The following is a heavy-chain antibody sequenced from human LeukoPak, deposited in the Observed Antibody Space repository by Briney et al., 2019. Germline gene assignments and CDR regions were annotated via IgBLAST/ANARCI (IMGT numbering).Heavy chain of an antibody. Sequence: SETLSLTCTVSGGSISSYYWNWIRQPPGKGLEWIGHIYYSGSTNYSPPLKSRVTISVDTSKNQFSLKLSSVTAADTAVYYCARNSSELYYYDTSGYQYYHYMDVWGKGTTVTVSS. CDR1: GGSISSYY. CDR3: ARNSSELYYYDTSGYQYYHYMDV. D-gene: IGHD3-22*01. V-gene: IGHV4-59*01. CDR2: IYYSGST. J-gene: IGHJ6*03.